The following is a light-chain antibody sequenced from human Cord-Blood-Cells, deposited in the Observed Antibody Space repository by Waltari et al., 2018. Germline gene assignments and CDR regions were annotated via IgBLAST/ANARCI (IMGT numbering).Light chain of an antibody. V-gene: IGKV2D-29*01. CDR1: QSPLHSDGKTY. J-gene: IGKJ4*01. CDR2: EVS. CDR3: MQSIQLPLT. Sequence: DIVMTQTPLSLSVTPAQPASISCQASQSPLHSDGKTYLYWYLQKPGHPPQLLIYEVSNLFSGVPDRFSGSGSGTDFTLKISRVEAEDVGVYYCMQSIQLPLTFGGGTKVEIK.